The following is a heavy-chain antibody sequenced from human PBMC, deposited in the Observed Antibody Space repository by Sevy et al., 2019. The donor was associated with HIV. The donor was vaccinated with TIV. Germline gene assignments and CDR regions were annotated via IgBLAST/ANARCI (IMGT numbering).Heavy chain of an antibody. CDR3: TRVHSGGYPFDY. D-gene: IGHD3-22*01. CDR1: GFSVSSNY. Sequence: GGSLRLSCAASGFSVSSNYMSWVRQAPGNGLEWVSLIYSSGRTYYGDSVKGRFTISRDDSKNTLYLQMNSVRAEDTALYYCTRVHSGGYPFDYWGQGSLVTVSS. V-gene: IGHV3-53*01. J-gene: IGHJ4*02. CDR2: IYSSGRT.